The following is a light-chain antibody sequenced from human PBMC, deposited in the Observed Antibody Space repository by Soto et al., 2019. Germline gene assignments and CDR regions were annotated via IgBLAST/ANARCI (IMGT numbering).Light chain of an antibody. CDR3: QVYGSSGT. V-gene: IGKV3-20*01. CDR1: QTVNNGY. CDR2: DAS. J-gene: IGKJ1*01. Sequence: EIVLTQSPGTLSLSPWERATLSCRASQTVNNGYLAWYQHKPGQAPRLLIFDASTRATGIPDRFSGSGSGTDFTLTISGLDPEDFAVYYCQVYGSSGTFGQGTKVDIK.